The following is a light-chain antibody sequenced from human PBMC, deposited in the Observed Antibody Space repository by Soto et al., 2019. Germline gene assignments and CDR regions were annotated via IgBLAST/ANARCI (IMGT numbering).Light chain of an antibody. J-gene: IGLJ3*02. CDR3: AVWVDSRDGWV. V-gene: IGLV1-44*01. CDR1: SSNIGSHV. CDR2: NNN. Sequence: QSVLTQPPSASGTPGQRVTISCSGSSSNIGSHVVYWYQQLAGTAPKLLMYNNNQRPSGVPDRFSGSKSGTSASLAISGLQSENEADYYCAVWVDSRDGWVFGGGTKLTVL.